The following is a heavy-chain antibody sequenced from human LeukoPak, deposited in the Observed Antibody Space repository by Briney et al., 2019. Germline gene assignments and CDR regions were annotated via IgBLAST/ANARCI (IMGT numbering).Heavy chain of an antibody. CDR1: GFTFSSYA. CDR3: AREEQQLVQGGFDY. V-gene: IGHV3-30*04. Sequence: GGSLRLSCAASGFTFSSYAMHWVRQAPGMGLEWVAVISYDGSNKYYADSVKGRFTISRDNSKNTLYLQMNSLRAEDTAVYYCAREEQQLVQGGFDYWGQGTLVTVSS. CDR2: ISYDGSNK. J-gene: IGHJ4*02. D-gene: IGHD6-13*01.